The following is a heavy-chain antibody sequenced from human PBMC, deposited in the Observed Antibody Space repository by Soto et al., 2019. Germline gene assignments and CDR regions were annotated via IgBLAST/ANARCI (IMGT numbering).Heavy chain of an antibody. Sequence: GGSLRLSCAASGFTFSSYAMSWVRQAPGKGLEWVSAISGSGGSTYYADSVKGRFTISRDNSKNTLYLQMNSLRVEDTAVYYCARDDVLFDGGRCYEISMHVWGKGTTVTV. CDR1: GFTFSSYA. CDR3: ARDDVLFDGGRCYEISMHV. CDR2: ISGSGGST. D-gene: IGHD2-15*01. J-gene: IGHJ6*03. V-gene: IGHV3-23*01.